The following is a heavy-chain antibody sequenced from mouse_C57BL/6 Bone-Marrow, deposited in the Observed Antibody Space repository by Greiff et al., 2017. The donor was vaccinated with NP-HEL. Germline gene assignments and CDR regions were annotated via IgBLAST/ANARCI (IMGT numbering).Heavy chain of an antibody. J-gene: IGHJ4*01. CDR1: GFNIKDDY. CDR3: TTGGSSPYAMDY. D-gene: IGHD1-1*01. CDR2: IDPENGDT. V-gene: IGHV14-4*01. Sequence: EVQLQQSGAELVRPGASVKLSCTVSGFNIKDDYMHWVKQRPEQGLEWIRWIDPENGDTEYASKFQGKATITADTSSNTAYLQLSSLTSEDTAVYYCTTGGSSPYAMDYWGQGTSVTVSS.